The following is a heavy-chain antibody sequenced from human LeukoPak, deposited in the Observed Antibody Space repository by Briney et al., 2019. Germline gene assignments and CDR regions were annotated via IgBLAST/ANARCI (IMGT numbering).Heavy chain of an antibody. D-gene: IGHD5-18*01. J-gene: IGHJ2*01. CDR3: ARMRGHSLGYWYLDL. Sequence: ASVKVSCKAAEYTFTSYDINWVRQATGQGLEWMGWMNPTSGYTGYAQKFQGRVTMTRDTSISTAYMELSSLRSDDTAVYYCARMRGHSLGYWYLDLWGRGTLVTVSS. V-gene: IGHV1-8*01. CDR2: MNPTSGYT. CDR1: EYTFTSYD.